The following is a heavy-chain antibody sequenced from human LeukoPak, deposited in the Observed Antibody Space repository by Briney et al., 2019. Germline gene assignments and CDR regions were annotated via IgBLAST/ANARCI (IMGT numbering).Heavy chain of an antibody. V-gene: IGHV3-7*01. J-gene: IGHJ3*02. CDR1: GITFSTSW. CDR3: ARDRITWTTYDAFDI. Sequence: PGGSLRLSCEDSGITFSTSWMSWVRQAPGKGLEWVANIKQDGREKFYLDSVRGRFTVSRDNVKNSLYLQMNSLRVEDTGVYYCARDRITWTTYDAFDIWGQGTMVIVSS. CDR2: IKQDGREK. D-gene: IGHD1-1*01.